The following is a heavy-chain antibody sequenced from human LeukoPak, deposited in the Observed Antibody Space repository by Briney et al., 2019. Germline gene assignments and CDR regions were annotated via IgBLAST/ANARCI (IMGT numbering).Heavy chain of an antibody. CDR3: ARGGNIFWSGYYDYFDS. V-gene: IGHV4-4*07. CDR1: GGSIHSYY. D-gene: IGHD3-3*01. J-gene: IGHJ4*02. CDR2: VYTSGRT. Sequence: SETLSLTCNVSGGSIHSYYWNWIRQPAGKGLEWIGRVYTSGRTIYNPPLKSRVTMSVDASKNLLSLKVTPVSAADTAVYYCARGGNIFWSGYYDYFDSWGQGTLVIVSS.